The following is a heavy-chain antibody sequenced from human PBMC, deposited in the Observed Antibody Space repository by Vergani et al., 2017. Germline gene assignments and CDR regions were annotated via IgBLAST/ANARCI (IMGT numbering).Heavy chain of an antibody. CDR1: GGSFSGYY. Sequence: QVQLQQWGAGLLKPSETLSLTCAVYGGSFSGYYWSWIRQPPGKGLEWIGSIYYSGSTYYNPSLKSRVTISVDTSKIQFSLKLSSVTAADTAVYYCARHRDIVVVPAASFDYWGQGTLVTVSS. CDR2: IYYSGST. V-gene: IGHV4-34*01. D-gene: IGHD2-2*01. CDR3: ARHRDIVVVPAASFDY. J-gene: IGHJ4*02.